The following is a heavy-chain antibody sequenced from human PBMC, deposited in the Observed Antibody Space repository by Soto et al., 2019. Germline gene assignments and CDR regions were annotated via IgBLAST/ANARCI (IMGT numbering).Heavy chain of an antibody. J-gene: IGHJ4*02. D-gene: IGHD3-22*01. CDR2: ISYDGSNK. CDR3: AKSEYYYGSSGYYDY. V-gene: IGHV3-30*18. CDR1: GFTFSSYG. Sequence: GGSLRLSCAASGFTFSSYGMHWVRQAPGKGLEWVAVISYDGSNKYYADSVKGRFTISRDNSKNTLYLQMNSLRAEDTAVYYCAKSEYYYGSSGYYDYWGQGTLVTVSS.